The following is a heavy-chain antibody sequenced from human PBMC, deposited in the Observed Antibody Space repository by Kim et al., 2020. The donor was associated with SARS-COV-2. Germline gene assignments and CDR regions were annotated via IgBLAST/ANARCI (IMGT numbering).Heavy chain of an antibody. J-gene: IGHJ4*02. CDR3: ARDRTGEGADY. D-gene: IGHD7-27*01. Sequence: TNYAQKFQGRVTMTRDTSISTAYMELSRLRSDDTAVYYCARDRTGEGADYWGQGTLVTVSS. V-gene: IGHV1-2*02. CDR2: T.